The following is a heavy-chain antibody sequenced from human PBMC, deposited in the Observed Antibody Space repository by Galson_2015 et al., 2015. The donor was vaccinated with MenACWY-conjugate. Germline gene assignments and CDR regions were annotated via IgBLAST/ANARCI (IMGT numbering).Heavy chain of an antibody. V-gene: IGHV4-59*01. J-gene: IGHJ4*02. CDR3: ARGVNLASMAGY. D-gene: IGHD3-3*02. Sequence: ETLSLTCTVSGGSISRYYWSWIRQPPGQGLEWIGYMYYSGSANYNPSLKSRVTISVDTSKNQFSLTMTSVTAADTAVYYRARGVNLASMAGYWGQGTLVTVSS. CDR1: GGSISRYY. CDR2: MYYSGSA.